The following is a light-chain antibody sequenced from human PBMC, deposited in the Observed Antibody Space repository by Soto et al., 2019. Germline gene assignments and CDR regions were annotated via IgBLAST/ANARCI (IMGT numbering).Light chain of an antibody. CDR1: QSVSSNY. CDR3: QHYGSSPYT. Sequence: EIVLTQSPGTLSLSPGERATLSCRASQSVSSNYLAWYQQKPRQAPRLLIYGASNRATGIPDRFSGSGSGTDFTLTISRLEPEDFAVYYCQHYGSSPYTFGQGTKLEIK. V-gene: IGKV3-20*01. J-gene: IGKJ2*01. CDR2: GAS.